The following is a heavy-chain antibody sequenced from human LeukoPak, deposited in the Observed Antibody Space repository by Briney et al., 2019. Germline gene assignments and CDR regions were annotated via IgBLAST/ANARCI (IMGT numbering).Heavy chain of an antibody. J-gene: IGHJ4*02. D-gene: IGHD3-10*01. CDR2: INHSGST. Sequence: SETLSLTCAVYGGSFSGYYWSWIRQPPGKGLEWIGEINHSGSTNYNPSLKSRVTISVDTSKNQFSLKLSSVTAAGTAVYYCARVGNYYGSGSYYTTRYYFDYWGQGTLVTVSS. CDR1: GGSFSGYY. V-gene: IGHV4-34*01. CDR3: ARVGNYYGSGSYYTTRYYFDY.